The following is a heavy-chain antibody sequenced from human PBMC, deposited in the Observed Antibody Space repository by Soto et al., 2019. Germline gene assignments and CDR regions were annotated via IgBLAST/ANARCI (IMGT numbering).Heavy chain of an antibody. Sequence: QVHLVQSGAEVKKPGASVKISCKASGYTFTLYAMHWVRQAPGQRLEWMGWINAANGNTKSSQKFQGRVTFTRDTSASTGYMELSTLNSVDTAVYYCARDQRRDYDFWSGYSQGFDYWGQGTPVTVSS. CDR1: GYTFTLYA. D-gene: IGHD3-3*01. V-gene: IGHV1-3*01. CDR2: INAANGNT. CDR3: ARDQRRDYDFWSGYSQGFDY. J-gene: IGHJ4*02.